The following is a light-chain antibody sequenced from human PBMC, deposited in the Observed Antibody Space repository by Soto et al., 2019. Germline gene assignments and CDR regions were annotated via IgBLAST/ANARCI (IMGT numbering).Light chain of an antibody. Sequence: QSVLTQPPSVSGAPGQRVTISCTGSSSNIGAGYDVHWYQQLPGTAPKLLIYGNSNRPSGVPDRFSGSKSGTSASLAITGLQAEDEADYYCQSYDSSLSRPLWVFGTGTKVTVL. CDR2: GNS. CDR1: SSNIGAGYD. CDR3: QSYDSSLSRPLWV. V-gene: IGLV1-40*01. J-gene: IGLJ1*01.